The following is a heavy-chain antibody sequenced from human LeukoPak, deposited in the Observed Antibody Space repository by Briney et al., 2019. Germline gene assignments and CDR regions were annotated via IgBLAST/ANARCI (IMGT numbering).Heavy chain of an antibody. J-gene: IGHJ4*02. D-gene: IGHD2-21*02. Sequence: GESLRLSCAASGFTFSNYGMSWVRQSPGKGLEWVSVIRGSGGGTYYADSVKGRFTISRDNSKNTVYLQMNSLRAEDTAVYYCVKARMPHCGTDCLESWGQGTLVTVSS. CDR2: IRGSGGGT. V-gene: IGHV3-23*01. CDR1: GFTFSNYG. CDR3: VKARMPHCGTDCLES.